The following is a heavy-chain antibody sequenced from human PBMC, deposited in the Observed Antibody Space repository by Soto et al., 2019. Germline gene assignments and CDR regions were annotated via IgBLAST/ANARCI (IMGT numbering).Heavy chain of an antibody. V-gene: IGHV4-4*02. Sequence: SETLSLTCAVSGGSISSSNWWSWVRQPLGKGLEWIGEIYHSGSTNYNPSLKSRVTISVDKSKNQFSLKLSSVTAADTAVYYYSYVSGSYYYGMVVSGQGTTVTVSS. D-gene: IGHD1-26*01. CDR2: IYHSGST. CDR3: SYVSGSYYYGMVV. CDR1: GGSISSSNW. J-gene: IGHJ6*02.